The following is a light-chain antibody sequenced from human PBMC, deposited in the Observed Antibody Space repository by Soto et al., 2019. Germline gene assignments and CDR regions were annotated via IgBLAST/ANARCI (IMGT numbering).Light chain of an antibody. J-gene: IGLJ3*02. V-gene: IGLV2-14*03. Sequence: QSVLTQPASVSGSPGQSITISCTGTNNDVGGFNFVSWYQQHPGKAPRLIIYDVSNRPSGVSNRFSGSKSGNTASLTISGLQADDEAHYYCSSYTRTSIVGVFGGGTKVTVL. CDR3: SSYTRTSIVGV. CDR1: NNDVGGFNF. CDR2: DVS.